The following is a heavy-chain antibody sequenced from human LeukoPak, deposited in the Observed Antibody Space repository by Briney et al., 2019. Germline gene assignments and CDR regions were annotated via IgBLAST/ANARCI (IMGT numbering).Heavy chain of an antibody. D-gene: IGHD6-19*01. Sequence: ASVKVSCKASGYTFTGYYMHWVRQAPGQGLEWMGWINPNSGGTNYAQKFQGRVTMTGDTSISTAYMELSRLRSDDTAVYYCARDLRNTGYSSGWLYYYYYYGMDVWGQGTTVTVSS. CDR3: ARDLRNTGYSSGWLYYYYYYGMDV. CDR1: GYTFTGYY. J-gene: IGHJ6*02. V-gene: IGHV1-2*02. CDR2: INPNSGGT.